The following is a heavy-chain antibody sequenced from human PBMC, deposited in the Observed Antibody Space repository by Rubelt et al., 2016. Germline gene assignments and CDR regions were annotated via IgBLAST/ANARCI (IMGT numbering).Heavy chain of an antibody. CDR3: AGDRVAVRGCFDS. J-gene: IGHJ5*01. CDR1: GFTFSDYA. V-gene: IGHV3-30*04. Sequence: RSLRLSCAASGFTFSDYAMHWVRQAPGKGLEWVAVISFAGSNEYYADSVKGRFTISRDNSKNTLYLQMYSLRVEDTGVYYCAGDRVAVRGCFDSWGQGTLVTVSS. D-gene: IGHD6-6*01. CDR2: ISFAGSNE.